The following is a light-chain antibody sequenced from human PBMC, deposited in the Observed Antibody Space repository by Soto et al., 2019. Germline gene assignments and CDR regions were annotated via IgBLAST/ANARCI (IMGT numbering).Light chain of an antibody. J-gene: IGKJ1*01. CDR1: QTISSW. CDR3: QHYNSYSEA. Sequence: DIQMTHSPSTLSGSVGDRVTITCLASQTISSWLGWYQQKPGKAPKLLIYKASTLKSGVPSRFSGSGSGTEFTLTISGLQPDDFATYYCQHYNSYSEAFGQGTKVDIK. CDR2: KAS. V-gene: IGKV1-5*03.